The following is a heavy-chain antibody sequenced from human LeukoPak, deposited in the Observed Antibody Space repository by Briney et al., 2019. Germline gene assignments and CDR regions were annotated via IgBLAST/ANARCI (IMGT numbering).Heavy chain of an antibody. Sequence: GGSLRLSCAASGFTFSSYGMHWVRQAPGKGLGWVSSISSSSSYIYYAEPVKGRFTVFRDNAKNSLYLQMNSLRVEDTAVYYCARDPINIATAANGFDYWGQGTLVTVSS. V-gene: IGHV3-21*01. CDR1: GFTFSSYG. CDR2: ISSSSSYI. J-gene: IGHJ4*02. D-gene: IGHD6-13*01. CDR3: ARDPINIATAANGFDY.